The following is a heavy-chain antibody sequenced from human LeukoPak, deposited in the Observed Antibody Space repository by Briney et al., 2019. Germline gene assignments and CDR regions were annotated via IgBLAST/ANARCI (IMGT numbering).Heavy chain of an antibody. V-gene: IGHV4-59*08. CDR3: ARLKLGAYFDL. CDR2: VYNSGDT. CDR1: GGSTRSDY. J-gene: IGHJ2*01. Sequence: SETLSLICTLSGGSTRSDYGRWIRQSPGRGVEWVGYVYNSGDTGKNPSLTSRGTILLYPSMNQCSLELTSVSASDTAVYCCARLKLGAYFDLWGRGTLVTVSS. D-gene: IGHD3-16*01.